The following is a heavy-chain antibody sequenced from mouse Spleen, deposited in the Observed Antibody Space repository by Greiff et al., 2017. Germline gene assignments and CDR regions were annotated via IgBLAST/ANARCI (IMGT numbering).Heavy chain of an antibody. Sequence: QVQLQQSGAELVRPGTSVKVSCKASGYAFTNYLIEWVKQRPGQGLEWIGVINPGSGGTNYNEKFKGKATLTADKSSSTAYMQLSSLTSEDSAVYFCARGTPFAYWGQGTLVTVS. CDR2: INPGSGGT. CDR1: GYAFTNYL. J-gene: IGHJ3*01. D-gene: IGHD3-3*01. V-gene: IGHV1-54*01. CDR3: ARGTPFAY.